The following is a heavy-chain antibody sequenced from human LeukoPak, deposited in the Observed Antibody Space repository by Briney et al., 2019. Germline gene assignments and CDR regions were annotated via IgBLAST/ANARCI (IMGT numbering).Heavy chain of an antibody. CDR2: INHSGST. CDR3: ARDEGIAAQGLDY. J-gene: IGHJ4*02. V-gene: IGHV4-34*01. D-gene: IGHD6-13*01. Sequence: SETLSLTCAVYGGSFSGYYWSWIRQPPGKGLEWIGEINHSGSTNYNPSLKSRVTISVDRSKNQFSLKLSSVTAADTAVYYCARDEGIAAQGLDYWGQGTLVTVSS. CDR1: GGSFSGYY.